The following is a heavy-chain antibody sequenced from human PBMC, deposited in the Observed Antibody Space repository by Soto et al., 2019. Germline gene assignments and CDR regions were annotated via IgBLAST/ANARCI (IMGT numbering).Heavy chain of an antibody. CDR3: ARGDDSSGYWPYDAFDI. Sequence: ASVKVSCKASGGTFSSYAISWVRQAPGQGLEWMGGIIPIFGTANYAQKFQGRVTITADESTSTAYMELSSLRSEDTAVYYCARGDDSSGYWPYDAFDIWGQGTMVTVSS. CDR1: GGTFSSYA. V-gene: IGHV1-69*13. D-gene: IGHD3-22*01. CDR2: IIPIFGTA. J-gene: IGHJ3*02.